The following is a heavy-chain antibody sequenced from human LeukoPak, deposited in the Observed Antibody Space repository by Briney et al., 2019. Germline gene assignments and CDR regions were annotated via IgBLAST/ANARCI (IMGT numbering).Heavy chain of an antibody. J-gene: IGHJ4*02. CDR1: GFTFSSYA. D-gene: IGHD6-13*01. CDR2: ISYDGSNK. V-gene: IGHV3-30-3*01. Sequence: PGGSLRLSCAASGFTFSSYAMHWVRQAPGKGLEWVAVISYDGSNKYYADSVKGRFTISRDNSKNTLYLQMNSLRAEDTAVYYCARDREGSSWYDYWGQGTLVTVSS. CDR3: ARDREGSSWYDY.